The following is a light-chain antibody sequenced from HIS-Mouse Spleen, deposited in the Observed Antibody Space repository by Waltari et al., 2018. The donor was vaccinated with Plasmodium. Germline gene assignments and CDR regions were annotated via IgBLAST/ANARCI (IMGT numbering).Light chain of an antibody. J-gene: IGLJ3*02. Sequence: SYALTQPPSVSVSPGQTARITCSGDALPTKYAYWYQQKSGQAPVLVIYEDSNRPSGIPERFSGSSSGTMATLTISGAQVEDEADYYCYSTDSSGNHRVFGGGTKLTVL. CDR3: YSTDSSGNHRV. V-gene: IGLV3-10*01. CDR2: EDS. CDR1: ALPTKY.